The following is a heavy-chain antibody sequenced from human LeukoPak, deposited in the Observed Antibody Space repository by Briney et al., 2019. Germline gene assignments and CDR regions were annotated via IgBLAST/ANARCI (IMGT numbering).Heavy chain of an antibody. Sequence: VASVKVSCKACVGTFSSYAISWVRQAPGQGLEWMGRIIPIFGTANYAQKFQGRVTITTDESTSTAYMELSSLRSEDTAVYYCARDRERWTTVTVSGFDYWGQGTLVTVSS. J-gene: IGHJ4*02. CDR1: VGTFSSYA. V-gene: IGHV1-69*05. D-gene: IGHD4-17*01. CDR2: IIPIFGTA. CDR3: ARDRERWTTVTVSGFDY.